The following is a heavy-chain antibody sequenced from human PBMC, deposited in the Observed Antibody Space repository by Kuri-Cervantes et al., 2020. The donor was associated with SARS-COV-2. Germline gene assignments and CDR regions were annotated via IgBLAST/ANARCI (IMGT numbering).Heavy chain of an antibody. J-gene: IGHJ3*02. D-gene: IGHD3-10*01. Sequence: SVKVSCKASGDTFSSYAISWVRQAPGQGLEWMGRIIPILGIANYAQKFQGRVTITADKSTSTAYMELSSLRSEDTAVYYCARATPSGPTTPGIWGQGTMVTVSS. CDR2: IIPILGIA. V-gene: IGHV1-69*04. CDR1: GDTFSSYA. CDR3: ARATPSGPTTPGI.